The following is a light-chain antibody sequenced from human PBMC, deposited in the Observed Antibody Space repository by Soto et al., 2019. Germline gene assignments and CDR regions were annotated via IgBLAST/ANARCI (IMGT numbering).Light chain of an antibody. V-gene: IGKV4-1*01. CDR1: QSILSSSNNKNY. CDR3: QQRNVWPPIT. J-gene: IGKJ5*01. Sequence: DIVMTHSPDSLTVSLGERATINCNSSQSILSSSNNKNYLAWYQQKPGQPPRLVVYDSTLMANGVPDRFGGSRSGTEFTLTINNLEPEDFAVYYCQQRNVWPPITFGQGTRLEI. CDR2: DST.